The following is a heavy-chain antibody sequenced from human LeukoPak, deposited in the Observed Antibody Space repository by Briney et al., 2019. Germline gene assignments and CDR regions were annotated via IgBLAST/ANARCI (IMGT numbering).Heavy chain of an antibody. CDR1: GYTFTGYY. V-gene: IGHV1-2*02. D-gene: IGHD7-27*01. Sequence: ASVKVSCKASGYTFTGYYMHWVRQAPGQGLEWMGWINPNSGGTNYAQKFQGRVTMTRDTSISTAYMELSRLRSDDTAVYYCGISGGLTGSQYVNGMYVWGEGATVTASS. J-gene: IGHJ6*04. CDR3: GISGGLTGSQYVNGMYV. CDR2: INPNSGGT.